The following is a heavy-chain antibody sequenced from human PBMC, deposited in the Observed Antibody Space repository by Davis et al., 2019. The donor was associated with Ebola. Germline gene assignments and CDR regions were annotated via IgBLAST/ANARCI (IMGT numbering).Heavy chain of an antibody. J-gene: IGHJ4*02. D-gene: IGHD4-23*01. V-gene: IGHV4-34*01. CDR1: GGSFSGYY. CDR3: ARGRALTTVANRLDY. Sequence: MPSETLSLTCAVYGGSFSGYYWSWIRRPPGKGLEWIGEINHSGSTNYNPSLKSRVTISVDTSKNQFSLKLSSVTAADTAVYYCARGRALTTVANRLDYWGQGTLVTVSS. CDR2: INHSGST.